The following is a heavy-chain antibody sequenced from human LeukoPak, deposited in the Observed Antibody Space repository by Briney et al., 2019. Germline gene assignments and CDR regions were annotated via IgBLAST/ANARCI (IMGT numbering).Heavy chain of an antibody. Sequence: GGSLSLSCAVSGFTFSSYGMHWVRQAPGKGLEWVAVISYDGSNKYYADSVKGRFTISRDKSKNTLYLQMNCLRGEDTAVYYCAKDLLGGDSGSYYEVGELGMDVRGQGTTVTVSS. D-gene: IGHD1-26*01. CDR3: AKDLLGGDSGSYYEVGELGMDV. V-gene: IGHV3-30*18. CDR2: ISYDGSNK. CDR1: GFTFSSYG. J-gene: IGHJ6*02.